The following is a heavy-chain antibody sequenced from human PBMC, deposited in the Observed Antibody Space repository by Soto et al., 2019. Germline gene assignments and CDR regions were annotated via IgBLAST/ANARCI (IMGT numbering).Heavy chain of an antibody. CDR1: GGTFSSYA. J-gene: IGHJ3*02. CDR3: ARPSSVGARSGVFDI. V-gene: IGHV1-69*01. D-gene: IGHD1-26*01. Sequence: QVQLVQSGAEVKKPGSSVKVSCKASGGTFSSYAIRWVRQAPGQGIEWMGGIIPIFGTTNYAQKFQGRVTITAYESTSTAYMELSSLRSEDTAVYYCARPSSVGARSGVFDIWGQGTMVTVSS. CDR2: IIPIFGTT.